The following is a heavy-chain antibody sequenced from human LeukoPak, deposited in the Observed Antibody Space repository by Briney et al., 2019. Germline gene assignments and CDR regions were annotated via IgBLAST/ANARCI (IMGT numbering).Heavy chain of an antibody. CDR3: ARRAAYYDFWSGRYYYYYYMDV. V-gene: IGHV4-34*01. CDR2: FNHSGST. Sequence: PSETLSLTCAVYGGPFSGYYWSWIRQPPGKGLEWIGEFNHSGSTNYNPSLKSRVTISVDTSKNQFSLKLSSVTAADTAVYYCARRAAYYDFWSGRYYYYYYMDVWGKGTTVTVSS. J-gene: IGHJ6*03. CDR1: GGPFSGYY. D-gene: IGHD3-3*01.